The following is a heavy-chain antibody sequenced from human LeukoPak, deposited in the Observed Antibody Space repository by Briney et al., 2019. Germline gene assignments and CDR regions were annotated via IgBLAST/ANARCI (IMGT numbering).Heavy chain of an antibody. J-gene: IGHJ3*02. CDR2: INPSGGST. CDR1: GYTFTSHY. CDR3: AREKSSGWYGDQTRNDAFDI. Sequence: ASVKVSCKASGYTFTSHYMHWVRQAPGQGLEWMGIINPSGGSTSYAQKFQGRVTMTRDMSTSTVYMELSSLRSEDTAVYYCAREKSSGWYGDQTRNDAFDIWGQGTMVTVSS. D-gene: IGHD6-19*01. V-gene: IGHV1-46*01.